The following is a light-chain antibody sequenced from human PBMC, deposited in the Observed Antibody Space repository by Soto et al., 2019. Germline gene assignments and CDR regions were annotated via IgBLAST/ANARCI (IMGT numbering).Light chain of an antibody. V-gene: IGLV2-23*01. CDR1: SSDVGSY. Sequence: QSVLTQPASVSGSPGQSITISCTGTSSDVGSYVSWYQQHPGKAPKLIIYEGNERPSGVSNRFSGSKSGNTASLTVSGLQAEDEADYYCCSYAGRNTLIFGGGTKLTVL. J-gene: IGLJ2*01. CDR2: EGN. CDR3: CSYAGRNTLI.